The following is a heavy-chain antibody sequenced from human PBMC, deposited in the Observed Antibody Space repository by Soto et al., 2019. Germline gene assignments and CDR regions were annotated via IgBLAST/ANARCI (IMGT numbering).Heavy chain of an antibody. J-gene: IGHJ4*02. V-gene: IGHV5-51*01. CDR3: ARPFDSSGLFHY. CDR1: GYSFTSHW. CDR2: IWPGDSDT. Sequence: GESLKISCKGSGYSFTSHWIGWVRQMPGKGLEYMGIIWPGDSDTRYSPSCQGQVTISADKSTSTAYLQWGSLKASDTAMYYCARPFDSSGLFHYWGQGTLVTVS. D-gene: IGHD6-19*01.